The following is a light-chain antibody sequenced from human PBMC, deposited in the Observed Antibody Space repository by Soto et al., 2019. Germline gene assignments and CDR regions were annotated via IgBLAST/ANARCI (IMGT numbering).Light chain of an antibody. J-gene: IGLJ2*01. V-gene: IGLV2-14*03. Sequence: QSALTQPASVSGSPGQSITISCTGTSSDVGGYTYVSWYQQHPGKAPKLIIYDVSNRPSGVSNRFSGSKSGNTASLTISGLQAEDEADYYCSSYTSSSTLVFSGGTKLTVL. CDR3: SSYTSSSTLV. CDR1: SSDVGGYTY. CDR2: DVS.